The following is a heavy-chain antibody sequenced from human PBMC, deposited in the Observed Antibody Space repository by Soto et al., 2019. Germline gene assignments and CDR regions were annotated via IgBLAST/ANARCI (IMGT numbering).Heavy chain of an antibody. D-gene: IGHD6-19*01. CDR1: GFTFSRYW. CDR2: ISSDGSNI. CDR3: GRDKTMAGPTTLDY. J-gene: IGHJ4*02. V-gene: IGHV3-74*01. Sequence: EVQLVESGGGLVQPGGSLRLSCAASGFTFSRYWMHWVRQAPGKGLVWVSRISSDGSNIIYADSVKGRFTISRDDAKNTLYLQMSNLRDEDTAVFYCGRDKTMAGPTTLDYWGQGALVTVSS.